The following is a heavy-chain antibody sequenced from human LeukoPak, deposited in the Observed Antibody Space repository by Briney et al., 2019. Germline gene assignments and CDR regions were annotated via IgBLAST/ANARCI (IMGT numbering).Heavy chain of an antibody. Sequence: GASVKVSCKASGGTFSSYAISWVRQAPGRGLEWMGGFDPEDGETIYAQKFQGRVTMTEDTSTDTAYMELSSLRSEDTAVYYCATDFTFLEGTWGQGTLVTVSS. J-gene: IGHJ5*02. CDR3: ATDFTFLEGT. D-gene: IGHD3-3*02. CDR2: FDPEDGET. V-gene: IGHV1-24*01. CDR1: GGTFSSYA.